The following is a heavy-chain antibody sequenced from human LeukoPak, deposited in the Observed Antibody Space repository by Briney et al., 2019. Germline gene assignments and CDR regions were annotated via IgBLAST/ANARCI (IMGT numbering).Heavy chain of an antibody. J-gene: IGHJ4*02. Sequence: SETLSLTCAVSGASISSSNYYWGWVRQSPGKGLEWIGNIYSSGNTYYNPSLKSRVTISVDTSKNQFSLKLSSVTAADTAVYYCARVAGRFYDYWGQGTLVTVSS. CDR2: IYSSGNT. CDR3: ARVAGRFYDY. CDR1: GASISSSNYY. D-gene: IGHD1-26*01. V-gene: IGHV4-39*07.